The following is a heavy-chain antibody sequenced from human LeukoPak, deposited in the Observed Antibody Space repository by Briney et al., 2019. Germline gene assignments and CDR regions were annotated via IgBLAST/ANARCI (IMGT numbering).Heavy chain of an antibody. CDR1: GGSHISYH. D-gene: IGHD3-10*01. J-gene: IGHJ4*02. CDR3: ARVRLVRGVILKGYFDY. CDR2: IYYSGST. V-gene: IGHV4-59*01. Sequence: SETLPLTRPVSGGSHISYHRSWIRPPPGRGRAGVGYIYYSGSTNYNPSLKSRVTISIDTSKNQFSLKMSSVTAADPAVYYCARVRLVRGVILKGYFDYWGQGTLVTVSS.